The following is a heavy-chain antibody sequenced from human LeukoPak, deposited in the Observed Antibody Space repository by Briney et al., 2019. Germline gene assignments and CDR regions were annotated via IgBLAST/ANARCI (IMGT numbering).Heavy chain of an antibody. CDR2: IKLDGSEK. V-gene: IGHV3-7*03. D-gene: IGHD2-2*01. Sequence: GGSLRLSCAASGFIFGKYWMSWVRQAPGKGLEWVANIKLDGSEKNYVDSVKGRFTISRDNSKNTLYLQMNSLRAEDTAVYYCAKGGIVVVPAAHYYYYYGMDVWGQGTTVTVSS. CDR3: AKGGIVVVPAAHYYYYYGMDV. CDR1: GFIFGKYW. J-gene: IGHJ6*02.